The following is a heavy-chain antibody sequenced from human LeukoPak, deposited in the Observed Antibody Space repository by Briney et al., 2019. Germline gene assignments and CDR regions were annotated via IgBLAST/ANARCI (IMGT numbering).Heavy chain of an antibody. J-gene: IGHJ4*02. Sequence: GGSLRLSCAASGFTFSSYWMSWVRQAPGKGLEWVANIKQDGSEKYYVDSVKGRFTISRDNAKNSLYLQMNSLRAEDTAVYYCAREGSDFWSGYSKGYFDYWGQGTLVTVSS. D-gene: IGHD3-3*01. V-gene: IGHV3-7*01. CDR3: AREGSDFWSGYSKGYFDY. CDR1: GFTFSSYW. CDR2: IKQDGSEK.